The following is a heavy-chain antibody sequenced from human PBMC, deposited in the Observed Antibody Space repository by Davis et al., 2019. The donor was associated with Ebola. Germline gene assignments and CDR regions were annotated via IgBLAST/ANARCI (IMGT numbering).Heavy chain of an antibody. CDR2: INPSGGST. Sequence: AASVKVSCKASGYTFTSYYMHWVRQAPGQGLEWMGIINPSGGSTSYAQKFQGRVTMTTDTSTSTAYMELRSLRSDDTAVYYCARDYGATDYWGQGTLVTVSS. D-gene: IGHD4-17*01. CDR3: ARDYGATDY. CDR1: GYTFTSYY. V-gene: IGHV1-46*01. J-gene: IGHJ4*02.